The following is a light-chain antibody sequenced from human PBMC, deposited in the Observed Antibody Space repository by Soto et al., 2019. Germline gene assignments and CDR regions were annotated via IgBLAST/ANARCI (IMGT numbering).Light chain of an antibody. V-gene: IGKV3-20*01. CDR2: GVS. Sequence: EIVLTQSPGTLSLSPGERATLSCRASQSVSSSFLAWYQQKPGQAPRLLIYGVSSRATGIPDRFSGIGSGTDFTLTISRLEPEDFAVYYCQQYGRSPWLFGQGTKVEIK. CDR3: QQYGRSPWL. CDR1: QSVSSSF. J-gene: IGKJ1*01.